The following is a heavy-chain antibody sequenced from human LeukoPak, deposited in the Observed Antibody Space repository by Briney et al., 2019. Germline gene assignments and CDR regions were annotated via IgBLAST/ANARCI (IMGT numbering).Heavy chain of an antibody. D-gene: IGHD3-10*01. CDR2: ISWNSGSI. V-gene: IGHV3-9*01. J-gene: IGHJ2*01. CDR3: AKDYGSGSPYWYFDL. CDR1: GFTFDDYA. Sequence: SGGSLRPSCAASGFTFDDYAMHWVRQAPGKGLEWVSGISWNSGSIGYADSVKGRFTISRDNAKNSLYLQMNSLGAEDTALYYCAKDYGSGSPYWYFDLWGRGTLVTVSS.